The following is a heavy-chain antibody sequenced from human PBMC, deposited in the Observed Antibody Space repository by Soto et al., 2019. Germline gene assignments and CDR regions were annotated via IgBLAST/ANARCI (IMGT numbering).Heavy chain of an antibody. CDR1: GFTFSNYA. V-gene: IGHV3-23*01. CDR2: ISGSGDST. J-gene: IGHJ3*01. CDR3: ATGLSSSWDPSGGADAFDF. Sequence: PGGSLRLSCAASGFTFSNYAVSWVRQAPGKGLEWVSAISGSGDSTYHADSVKGRFTISRDNSRNTLYLQMNSLRAEDTAVYYCATGLSSSWDPSGGADAFDFWGHGTLVTVSS. D-gene: IGHD6-13*01.